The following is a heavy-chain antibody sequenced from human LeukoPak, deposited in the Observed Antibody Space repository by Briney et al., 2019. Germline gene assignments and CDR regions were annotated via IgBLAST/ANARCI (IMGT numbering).Heavy chain of an antibody. J-gene: IGHJ5*02. CDR3: ARLIDYYGSGSAQLRYP. D-gene: IGHD3-10*01. CDR2: ITSSRSYI. V-gene: IGHV3-21*01. CDR1: GFTFNKYT. Sequence: GGSLRLSRAASGFTFNKYTMNWVRQAPGKGLEWVSSITSSRSYIYYADSVKGRFTISRDNAKNSLYLQMNSLRAEDTAVYYCARLIDYYGSGSAQLRYPWGQGTLVTVSS.